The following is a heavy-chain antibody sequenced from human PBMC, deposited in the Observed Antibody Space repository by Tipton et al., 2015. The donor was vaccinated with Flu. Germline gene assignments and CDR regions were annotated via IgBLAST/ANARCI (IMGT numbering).Heavy chain of an antibody. J-gene: IGHJ6*02. V-gene: IGHV4-61*01. CDR2: ISYTGRP. D-gene: IGHD2-21*01. CDR3: ARGVIRGDHSYGFDV. Sequence: TLSLTCSVSGDSIGSDYYWGWIRQPPGKGLEYIGFISYTGRPNYNPSLKSRLAISLDASNHQFSLRLRSVSAADSAVYYCARGVIRGDHSYGFDVWGQGTTVTVSS. CDR1: GDSIGSDYY.